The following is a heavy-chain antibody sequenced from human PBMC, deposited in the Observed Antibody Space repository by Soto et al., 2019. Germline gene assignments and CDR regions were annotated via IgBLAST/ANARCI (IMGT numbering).Heavy chain of an antibody. D-gene: IGHD1-26*01. V-gene: IGHV3-9*01. Sequence: EVQLVESGGGLVQPGRSLRLSCAASGFTFDDYAMHWVRQAPGKGLEWLSGISWNSGNIGYADSVKGRITISRDNAKNTLYLQMNSLRPEDKALYYCGKGGGGGYGRYYFDYWGQGTLVTVSS. CDR3: GKGGGGGYGRYYFDY. J-gene: IGHJ4*02. CDR2: ISWNSGNI. CDR1: GFTFDDYA.